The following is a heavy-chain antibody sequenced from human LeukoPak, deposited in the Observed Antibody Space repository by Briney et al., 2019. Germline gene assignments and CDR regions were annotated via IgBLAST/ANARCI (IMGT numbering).Heavy chain of an antibody. Sequence: SETLSLTCTVSGGSISSYYWSWIRQPPGKGLEWIGYIYYSGSTNYNPSLKSRVTISVDTSKNQFPLKLSSVTAADTAVYYCARVYYDILTGYYTLGYFDCWGQGTLVTVSS. D-gene: IGHD3-9*01. CDR2: IYYSGST. J-gene: IGHJ4*02. CDR1: GGSISSYY. V-gene: IGHV4-59*08. CDR3: ARVYYDILTGYYTLGYFDC.